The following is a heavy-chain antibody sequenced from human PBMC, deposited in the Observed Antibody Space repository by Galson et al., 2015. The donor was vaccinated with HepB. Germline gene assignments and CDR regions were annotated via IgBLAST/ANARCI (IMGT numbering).Heavy chain of an antibody. Sequence: SVKVSCKASGYTFTTYFMHWVRQAPGQGLEWMGIIDPSGGSTSYPREFQGRVTMTRDTSTTTVYMELSSLRSEDTAVYYCARGLSRGDYHSSGYRYWYFDLWGRGALVTVSS. V-gene: IGHV1-46*01. J-gene: IGHJ2*01. D-gene: IGHD3-22*01. CDR1: GYTFTTYF. CDR2: IDPSGGST. CDR3: ARGLSRGDYHSSGYRYWYFDL.